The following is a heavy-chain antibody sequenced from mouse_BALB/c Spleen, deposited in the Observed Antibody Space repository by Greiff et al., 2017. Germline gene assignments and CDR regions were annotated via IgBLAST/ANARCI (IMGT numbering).Heavy chain of an antibody. CDR3: TTITGFAY. V-gene: IGHV1S22*01. CDR2: IYPGSGST. Sequence: LQQPGSELVRPGASVKLSCKASGYTFTSYSMHWVKQRPGQGLEWIGNIYPGSGSTNYDEKFKSKATLTVDTSSSTAYMQLSSLTSEDSAVYYCTTITGFAYWGQGTLVTVSA. CDR1: GYTFTSYS. D-gene: IGHD1-2*01. J-gene: IGHJ3*01.